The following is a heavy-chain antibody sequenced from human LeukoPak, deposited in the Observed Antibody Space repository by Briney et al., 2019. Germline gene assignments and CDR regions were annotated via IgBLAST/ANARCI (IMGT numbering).Heavy chain of an antibody. CDR2: SYYSGST. Sequence: SETLSLTCTVSGGSISSSSYYWGWLRQPPGKGLEWIGSSYYSGSTYYNPSLKSRVTISVDTSKNQCSLKLSSVTAADTAVYYCARRPYYDFWSGYRFAPWGQGTLVTVSS. D-gene: IGHD3-3*01. CDR3: ARRPYYDFWSGYRFAP. CDR1: GGSISSSSYY. V-gene: IGHV4-39*01. J-gene: IGHJ5*02.